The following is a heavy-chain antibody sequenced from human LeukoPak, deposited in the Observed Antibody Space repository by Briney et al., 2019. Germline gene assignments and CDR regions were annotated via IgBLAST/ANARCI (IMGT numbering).Heavy chain of an antibody. J-gene: IGHJ6*02. V-gene: IGHV4-59*08. D-gene: IGHD3-22*01. CDR1: GGSISSYY. Sequence: SETLSLTCTVSGGSISSYYWSWIRQPPGKGLEWIGYIYYSGSTNYNPSLKSRVTISVDTSKNQFSLKLSSVTAADTAVYYCARHQDYYDSSGYVYYGMDVWGQGTTVTVSS. CDR2: IYYSGST. CDR3: ARHQDYYDSSGYVYYGMDV.